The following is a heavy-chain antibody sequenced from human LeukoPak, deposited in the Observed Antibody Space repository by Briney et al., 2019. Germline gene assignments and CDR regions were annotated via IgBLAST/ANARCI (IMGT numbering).Heavy chain of an antibody. J-gene: IGHJ4*02. Sequence: ASVKVSCKASGGTFSSYAISWVRQAPGQGLEWMGRIIPIVGIADYAQKFQGRVTITADKSTTTAYMELSGLRSEDTAVYYCARGGYYYGAGSYYDLPDYWGQGTLVTVSS. V-gene: IGHV1-69*04. CDR3: ARGGYYYGAGSYYDLPDY. D-gene: IGHD3-10*01. CDR2: IIPIVGIA. CDR1: GGTFSSYA.